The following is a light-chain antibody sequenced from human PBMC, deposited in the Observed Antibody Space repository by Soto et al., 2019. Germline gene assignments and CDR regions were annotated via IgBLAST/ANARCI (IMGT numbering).Light chain of an antibody. V-gene: IGKV3-11*01. Sequence: EIVLTQSPASLSLSPGERATLSCRASKSVDSFLAWNQQKPGRTPRLLIYDTSNRATGIPARFSGSGSGTDFTLTISRLEPEDFAVYYCQVRTDWPPFKYTFGQDTKLEVK. J-gene: IGKJ2*01. CDR1: KSVDSF. CDR2: DTS. CDR3: QVRTDWPPFKYT.